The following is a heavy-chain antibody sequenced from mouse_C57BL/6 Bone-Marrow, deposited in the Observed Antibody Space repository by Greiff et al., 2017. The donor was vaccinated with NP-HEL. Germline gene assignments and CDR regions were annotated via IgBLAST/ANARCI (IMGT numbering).Heavy chain of an antibody. V-gene: IGHV1-39*01. CDR1: GYSFTDYN. CDR3: AREGITTVVATRGFDY. Sequence: VQLKESGPELVKPGASVKISCKASGYSFTDYNMNWVKQSNGKSLEWIGVINPNYGTTSYNQKFKGKATLTVDQSSSTAYMQLNSLTSEDSAVYYCAREGITTVVATRGFDYWGQGTTLTVSS. CDR2: INPNYGTT. D-gene: IGHD1-1*01. J-gene: IGHJ2*01.